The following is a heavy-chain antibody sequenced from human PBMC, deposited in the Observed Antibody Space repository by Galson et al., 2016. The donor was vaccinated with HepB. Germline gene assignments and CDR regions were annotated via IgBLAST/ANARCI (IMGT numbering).Heavy chain of an antibody. J-gene: IGHJ4*02. CDR2: IYWDDDK. CDR1: GFSLTASGVG. D-gene: IGHD6-6*01. CDR3: AHKKGAARRVRGFDF. Sequence: PALVKPTQTLTLTCSFSGFSLTASGVGVGWIRQPPGKALEWLALIYWDDDKRYSPSLKSRITITKDTSKNQVVLTMTNVDPVDTATYYCAHKKGAARRVRGFDFWGQGTLVTVSS. V-gene: IGHV2-5*02.